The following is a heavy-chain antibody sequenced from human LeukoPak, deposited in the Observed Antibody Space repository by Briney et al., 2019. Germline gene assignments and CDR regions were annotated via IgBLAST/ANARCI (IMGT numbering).Heavy chain of an antibody. CDR2: ISSSGRYI. V-gene: IGHV3-21*01. Sequence: KTGGSLRLSCAASGFTFSDYAMIWVRQAPGKGLEWVSSISSSGRYIYYADSVKGRFTISRDSAQNSLYLQMNSLRAEDTAVYYCARGPKETHFGYWGQGTLVTVSS. D-gene: IGHD4-23*01. CDR1: GFTFSDYA. CDR3: ARGPKETHFGY. J-gene: IGHJ4*02.